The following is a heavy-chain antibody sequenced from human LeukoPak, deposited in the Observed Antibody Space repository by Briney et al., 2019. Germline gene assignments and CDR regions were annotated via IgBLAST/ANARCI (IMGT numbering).Heavy chain of an antibody. Sequence: PSETLSLTCAVYGGSFSGYYWSWIRQPPGKGLEWIGSIYYSGSTYYNPSLKSRVTISVDTSKNQFSLKLSSVTAADTAVYYCARLRFKGSSSDWGQGTLVTVSS. V-gene: IGHV4-34*01. CDR3: ARLRFKGSSSD. D-gene: IGHD6-6*01. CDR1: GGSFSGYY. CDR2: IYYSGST. J-gene: IGHJ4*02.